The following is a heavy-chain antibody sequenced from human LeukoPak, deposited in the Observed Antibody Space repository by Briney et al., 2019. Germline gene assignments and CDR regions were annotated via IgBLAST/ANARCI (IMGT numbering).Heavy chain of an antibody. CDR3: VRFPRGSSPYYYYYYVDV. CDR1: GGSLSGSDYY. V-gene: IGHV4-39*01. J-gene: IGHJ6*03. Sequence: RPSETLSLTCSVSGGSLSGSDYYWVWLRQGKGKGLEWIGSIYYSGNTFYNPSLRRRVTISVDTSNNQFSLNLSSVTAADTAVYYCVRFPRGSSPYYYYYYVDVWGKGTTVTVSS. D-gene: IGHD6-13*01. CDR2: IYYSGNT.